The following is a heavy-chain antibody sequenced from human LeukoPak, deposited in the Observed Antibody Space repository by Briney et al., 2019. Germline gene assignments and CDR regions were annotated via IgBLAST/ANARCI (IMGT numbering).Heavy chain of an antibody. Sequence: PGGSLRLSCAASGFTFDDYAMHWVRQAPGKGLEWVSGISWNGGSIGYADSVKGRFTISRDNAKNSLYLQMNSLRAEDTALYYCAKAYYYDNFFDYWGQGTLVTVSS. CDR1: GFTFDDYA. D-gene: IGHD3-22*01. J-gene: IGHJ4*02. CDR2: ISWNGGSI. V-gene: IGHV3-9*01. CDR3: AKAYYYDNFFDY.